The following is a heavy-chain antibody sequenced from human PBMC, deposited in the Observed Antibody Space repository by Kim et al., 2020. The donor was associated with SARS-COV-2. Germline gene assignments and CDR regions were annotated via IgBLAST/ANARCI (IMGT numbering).Heavy chain of an antibody. D-gene: IGHD3-16*01. CDR3: TIMTTSWGV. V-gene: IGHV3-7*01. Sequence: GGSLRLSCAGTGFTFSDYWLHWVRQAPGKGLEWVANIKQDGSAKNYVDSVKGRFTISRDNAKSSLYLQMNSLRAEDTALYYCTIMTTSWGVWGEGTTVTVSA. J-gene: IGHJ6*04. CDR1: GFTFSDYW. CDR2: IKQDGSAK.